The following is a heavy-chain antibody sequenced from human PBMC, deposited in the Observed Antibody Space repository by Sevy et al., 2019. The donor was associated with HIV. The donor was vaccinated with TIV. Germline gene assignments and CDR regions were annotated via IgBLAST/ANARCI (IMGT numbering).Heavy chain of an antibody. V-gene: IGHV4-4*07. J-gene: IGHJ6*02. CDR2: IYTSGST. CDR3: AREVMWLAGARYYYYGMDV. Sequence: SETLSLTCTVSGGSISSYYWSWIRQPAGKGLEWIGRIYTSGSTNYNPSLKSRVTMSVDTSKNQVSLKLSSVTAADTAVYYCAREVMWLAGARYYYYGMDVWGQGTTVTVSS. CDR1: GGSISSYY. D-gene: IGHD6-19*01.